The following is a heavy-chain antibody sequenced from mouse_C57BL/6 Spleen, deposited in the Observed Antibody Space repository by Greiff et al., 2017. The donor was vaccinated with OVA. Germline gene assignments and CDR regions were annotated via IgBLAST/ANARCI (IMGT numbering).Heavy chain of an antibody. CDR2: IDPSDSYT. D-gene: IGHD2-12*01. V-gene: IGHV1-69*01. CDR3: ARCYSPYAMDY. J-gene: IGHJ4*01. Sequence: VQLQQPGAELVMPGASVKLSCKASGYTFTSYWMHWVKQRPGQGLEWIGEIDPSDSYTNYNQKFKGKSTLTVDKSSSTAYMQLSSLTSEDSAVYYCARCYSPYAMDYWGQGTSVTVSS. CDR1: GYTFTSYW.